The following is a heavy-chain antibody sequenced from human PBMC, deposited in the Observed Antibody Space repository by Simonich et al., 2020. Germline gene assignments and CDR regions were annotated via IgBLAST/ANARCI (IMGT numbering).Heavy chain of an antibody. Sequence: QVQLQQWGAGLLKPSETLSLTCAVYGGSFSGYYWSWIRQPPGKGLGWLGEINHRGSTKDNPYLKRRVTISLATSKNHFSLKLSSVTAADTAVYYCARGKFWKNAFDIWGQGTMVTVSS. V-gene: IGHV4-34*01. CDR2: INHRGST. CDR1: GGSFSGYY. D-gene: IGHD1-1*01. J-gene: IGHJ3*02. CDR3: ARGKFWKNAFDI.